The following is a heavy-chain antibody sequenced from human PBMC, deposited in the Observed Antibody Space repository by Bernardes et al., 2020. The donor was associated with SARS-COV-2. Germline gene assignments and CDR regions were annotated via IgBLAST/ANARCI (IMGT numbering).Heavy chain of an antibody. D-gene: IGHD3-16*01. V-gene: IGHV4-39*01. CDR2: IYYSGST. CDR3: ARRGKGFDY. Sequence: SETLSLTCTVSGGSISSISYYWGWLRQPPGKGLEWIGSIYYSGSTYYNPSLKSRVTISVDTSKNQFSLKLSSVTAADTAVYYCARRGKGFDYWGQGTLVTVSS. CDR1: GGSISSISYY. J-gene: IGHJ4*02.